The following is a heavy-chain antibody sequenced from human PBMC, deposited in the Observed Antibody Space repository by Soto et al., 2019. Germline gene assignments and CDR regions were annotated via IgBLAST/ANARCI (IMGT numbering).Heavy chain of an antibody. D-gene: IGHD5-18*01. CDR1: GGSISSYY. J-gene: IGHJ5*02. CDR2: IYYSGST. V-gene: IGHV4-59*01. CDR3: AREARYGYGWFDP. Sequence: QVQLQESGPGLVKPSETLSLTCTVSGGSISSYYWSWIRQPPGKGLEWIGYIYYSGSTNYNPSLKSRVTISVDTSKNQCSLKLSSVTAADTAVYYCAREARYGYGWFDPWGQGTLVTVSS.